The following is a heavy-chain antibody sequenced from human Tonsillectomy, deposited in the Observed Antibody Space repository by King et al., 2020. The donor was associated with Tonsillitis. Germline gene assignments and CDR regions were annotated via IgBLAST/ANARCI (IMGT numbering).Heavy chain of an antibody. Sequence: VQLVQSGGGVVQPGGSLRLSCAASGFTFSSYAMHWVRQAPGKGLEWVAGISYDGSNKYYADSVKGRFTISRDNSKNTLYLQMNSLRAEDTAVYYFARGYYDSSGYEEAGPALDAFDIWGKGTMVTVSS. V-gene: IGHV3-30*04. CDR3: ARGYYDSSGYEEAGPALDAFDI. CDR2: ISYDGSNK. CDR1: GFTFSSYA. D-gene: IGHD3-22*01. J-gene: IGHJ3*02.